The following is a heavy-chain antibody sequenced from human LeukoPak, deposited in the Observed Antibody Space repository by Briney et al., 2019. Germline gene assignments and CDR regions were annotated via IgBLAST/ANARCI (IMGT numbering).Heavy chain of an antibody. J-gene: IGHJ3*01. CDR1: GFTFSSYA. Sequence: GGSLRLSCAASGFTFSSYAMTWVRQAPGKGLEWVSLIASSGGSTYYADSVKGWFTISRDNSKNTLSLQMNSLRVEDTAIYYCAKDIQLSTWGLGTMVTVSS. V-gene: IGHV3-23*01. CDR3: AKDIQLST. D-gene: IGHD5-24*01. CDR2: IASSGGST.